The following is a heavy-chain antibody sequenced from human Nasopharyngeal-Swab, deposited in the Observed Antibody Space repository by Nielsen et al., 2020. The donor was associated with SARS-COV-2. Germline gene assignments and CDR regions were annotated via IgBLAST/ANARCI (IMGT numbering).Heavy chain of an antibody. CDR1: GGTFSSYA. V-gene: IGHV1-69*06. J-gene: IGHJ4*02. Sequence: SVKVSCKASGGTFSSYAISWVRQAPGQGLEWMGGIIPIFGTANYAQKFQDRVTITADKSTSTAYMELSSLRSEDTAVYYCASEIAAAGTSYYFDYWGQGTLVTVSS. CDR3: ASEIAAAGTSYYFDY. D-gene: IGHD6-13*01. CDR2: IIPIFGTA.